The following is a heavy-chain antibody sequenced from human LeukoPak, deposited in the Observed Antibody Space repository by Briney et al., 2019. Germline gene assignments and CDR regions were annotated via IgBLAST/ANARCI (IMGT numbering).Heavy chain of an antibody. V-gene: IGHV3-30*02. Sequence: GGSLRLSCAASGFIFSNYGIHWVRQAPGKGLEWVAFIRYDGSDKYCTDSVKGRFTIDRDNSKNTVYLQMKSLRPDDTAIYFCARQEARNYYYEGLDYWGPGNLVTVSS. CDR1: GFIFSNYG. CDR2: IRYDGSDK. D-gene: IGHD3-22*01. J-gene: IGHJ4*02. CDR3: ARQEARNYYYEGLDY.